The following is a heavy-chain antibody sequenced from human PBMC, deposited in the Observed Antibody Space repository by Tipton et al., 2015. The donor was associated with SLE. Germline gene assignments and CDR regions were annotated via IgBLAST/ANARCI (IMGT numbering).Heavy chain of an antibody. Sequence: TLSLTCAVSGYSISSSYYWSWIRQPPGKGLEWIGYIYYSGSTNYNPSLKSRVTISVDTSKNQFSLKLSSVTAADTAVYYCARSDSAIAVAGQAFDIWGQGTMVTVSS. J-gene: IGHJ3*02. CDR2: IYYSGST. D-gene: IGHD6-19*01. CDR1: GYSISSSYY. CDR3: ARSDSAIAVAGQAFDI. V-gene: IGHV4-61*01.